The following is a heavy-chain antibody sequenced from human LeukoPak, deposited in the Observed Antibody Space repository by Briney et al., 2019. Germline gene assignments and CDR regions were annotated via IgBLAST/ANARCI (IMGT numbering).Heavy chain of an antibody. CDR2: IYPGDSDT. CDR1: GYSFTSYW. V-gene: IGHV5-51*01. D-gene: IGHD5-12*01. Sequence: PGASLQISCKGSGYSFTSYWIGWVRQLPGKGLEGMGIIYPGDSDTRYSPSFEGQVTISADKSISTAYLQWSSLKASDPAMYYCASLIWGGYDWGPGAFDIWGQGTMVTVSS. J-gene: IGHJ3*02. CDR3: ASLIWGGYDWGPGAFDI.